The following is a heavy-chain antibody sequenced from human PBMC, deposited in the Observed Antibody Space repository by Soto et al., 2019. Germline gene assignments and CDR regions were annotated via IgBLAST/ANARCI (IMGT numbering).Heavy chain of an antibody. CDR2: IKSKAGGGTT. J-gene: IGHJ4*02. D-gene: IGHD6-19*01. CDR3: TTDPNGWRDFDS. CDR1: GFTFSNAW. V-gene: IGHV3-15*07. Sequence: EVQLVESGGGLVKPGGSLRLSCAASGFTFSNAWMNWVRQAPGKGLEWVGRIKSKAGGGTTDYAAPVKGRFSISRDDSRNTVYLQMNSLKTEDTAVYYCTTDPNGWRDFDSWGQGTLVTVSS.